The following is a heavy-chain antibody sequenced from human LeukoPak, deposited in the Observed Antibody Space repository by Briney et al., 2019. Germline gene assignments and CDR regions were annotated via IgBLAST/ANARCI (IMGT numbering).Heavy chain of an antibody. CDR3: AREVGTFDY. V-gene: IGHV3-23*01. CDR2: ISASGGST. D-gene: IGHD1-26*01. Sequence: GQSLTLACAASGFRFGDFGMRWVRQAQGMGLERVSVISASGGSTYYADSVKGRFTISRDNSKDTLYLQLNSLRVEDTAVYYCAREVGTFDYWGQGALVTVSS. J-gene: IGHJ4*02. CDR1: GFRFGDFG.